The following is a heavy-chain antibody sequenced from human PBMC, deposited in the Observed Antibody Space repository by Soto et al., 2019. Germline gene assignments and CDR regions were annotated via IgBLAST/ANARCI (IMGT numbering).Heavy chain of an antibody. D-gene: IGHD3-22*01. CDR3: AKDTGSSGYNY. J-gene: IGHJ4*02. CDR2: ISGSGGST. V-gene: IGHV3-23*01. Sequence: SLRISCAASGFTFMSYAISCVWQSPGKGLEWVSAISGSGGSTYYADSVKGRFTISRDNSKNTLYLQMNSLRAEDTAVYYCAKDTGSSGYNYWGQGTLVTVSS. CDR1: GFTFMSYA.